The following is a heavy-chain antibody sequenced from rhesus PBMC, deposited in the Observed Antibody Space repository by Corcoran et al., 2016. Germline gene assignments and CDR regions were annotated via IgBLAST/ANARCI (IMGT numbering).Heavy chain of an antibody. D-gene: IGHD3-22*01. Sequence: EVQLVQSGAEVKKPGASVKISCKASGYTFTAYYLHWVRQAPGKGLEWMGRVEPEDSEADYAQKFHDRVTITRDTSTDTAYMELNSLRSEDTAVYYCATTVVFLGWSDIDYWGQGVLVTVSS. CDR1: GYTFTAYY. CDR2: VEPEDSEA. CDR3: ATTVVFLGWSDIDY. J-gene: IGHJ4*01. V-gene: IGHV1-111*01.